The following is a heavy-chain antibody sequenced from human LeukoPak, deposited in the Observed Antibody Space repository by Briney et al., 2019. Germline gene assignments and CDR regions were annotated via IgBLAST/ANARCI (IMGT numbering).Heavy chain of an antibody. CDR3: ASGSSSWYFPHYYYGMDV. J-gene: IGHJ6*02. CDR1: GGSFSGYY. D-gene: IGHD6-13*01. CDR2: INHSGST. V-gene: IGHV4-34*01. Sequence: PSETLSLTCAVYGGSFSGYYWSWLRQPPGKGLEWIGEINHSGSTNYNPSLKSRVTISVDTSKNQFSLKLSSVTAADTAVYYCASGSSSWYFPHYYYGMDVWGQGTTVTVSS.